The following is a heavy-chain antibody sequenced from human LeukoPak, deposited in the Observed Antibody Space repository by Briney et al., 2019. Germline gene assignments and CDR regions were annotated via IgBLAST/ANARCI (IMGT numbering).Heavy chain of an antibody. D-gene: IGHD3-22*01. Sequence: GGSLRLSCAASGFTFSSYSMNSVRQAPGKGLEWVSYISSSSSTIYYADSVKGRFTISRDNAKNSLYLQMNSLRAEDTAVYYCARERNNYYDSSGAGFDPWGQGTLVTVSS. CDR1: GFTFSSYS. V-gene: IGHV3-48*01. CDR3: ARERNNYYDSSGAGFDP. CDR2: ISSSSSTI. J-gene: IGHJ5*02.